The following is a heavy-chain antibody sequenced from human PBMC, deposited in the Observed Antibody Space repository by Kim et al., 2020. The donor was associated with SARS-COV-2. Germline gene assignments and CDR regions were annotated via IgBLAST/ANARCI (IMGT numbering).Heavy chain of an antibody. Sequence: GGSLRLSCAASGFTFSSYAMSWVRQAPGKGLEWVSAISGSGGSTYYADSVKGRFTISRDNSKNTLYLQMNSLRAEDTAVYYCAKYSLVAAFAYYYYYGMDVWGQGTTVTVSS. CDR2: ISGSGGST. CDR1: GFTFSSYA. J-gene: IGHJ6*02. V-gene: IGHV3-23*01. CDR3: AKYSLVAAFAYYYYYGMDV. D-gene: IGHD2-15*01.